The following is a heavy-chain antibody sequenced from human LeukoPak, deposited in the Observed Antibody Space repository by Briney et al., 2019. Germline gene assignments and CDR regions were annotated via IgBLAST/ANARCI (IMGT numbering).Heavy chain of an antibody. V-gene: IGHV4-39*07. CDR2: MYYSGST. J-gene: IGHJ4*02. Sequence: KPSHTLSLTYTVSGGYSSNSSYYWGWIRKPPGKGLEWIGSMYYSGSTYYNPSLKSRVTISVDTSKNQFSLKLSSVTAADTVVYYCARDLPSDLRVSGYLSGYFDYWGQGTLVTVSS. D-gene: IGHD3-22*01. CDR3: ARDLPSDLRVSGYLSGYFDY. CDR1: GGYSSNSSYY.